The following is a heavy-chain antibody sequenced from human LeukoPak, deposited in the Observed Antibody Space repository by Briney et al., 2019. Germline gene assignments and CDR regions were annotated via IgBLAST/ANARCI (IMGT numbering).Heavy chain of an antibody. V-gene: IGHV4-34*01. CDR1: GGSFSGYY. CDR2: INHSGST. D-gene: IGHD3-16*02. Sequence: PSETLSLTCAVYGGSFSGYYWSWIRQPPGKGLEWIGEINHSGSTNYNPSLKSRVTISVDTSKNQFSLKLSSATAADTAVYYCAKYVWGSYPTFEDYWGQGTLVTVSS. CDR3: AKYVWGSYPTFEDY. J-gene: IGHJ4*02.